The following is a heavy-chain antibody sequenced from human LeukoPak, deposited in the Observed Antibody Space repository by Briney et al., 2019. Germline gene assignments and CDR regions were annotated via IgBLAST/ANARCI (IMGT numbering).Heavy chain of an antibody. CDR2: IYHSGST. J-gene: IGHJ5*02. V-gene: IGHV4-34*01. D-gene: IGHD3-10*01. CDR3: ASSTMVRT. Sequence: SETLSLTCAVYGGSFSGYYWSWVRQPPGKGLEWIGEIYHSGSTNYNPSLKSRVTISVDKSKNQFSLKLSSVTAADTAVYYCASSTMVRTWGQGTLVTVSS. CDR1: GGSFSGYY.